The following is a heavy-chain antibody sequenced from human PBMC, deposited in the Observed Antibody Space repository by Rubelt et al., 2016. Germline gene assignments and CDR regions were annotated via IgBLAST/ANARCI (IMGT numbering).Heavy chain of an antibody. CDR2: SYYSGST. J-gene: IGHJ4*02. CDR1: GGSISSSSSY. V-gene: IGHV4-39*01. Sequence: QLQLQESGPGLVKPSETLSLTCTISGGSISSSSSYWGWIRQPQGKGLEWVGGSYYSGSTSHKPALKSRVTLSVETSKKQFSRKLSSVRAADTAVYYCSRLETTLTKRSFDYWGQGTLVTVSS. CDR3: SRLETTLTKRSFDY. D-gene: IGHD4-17*01.